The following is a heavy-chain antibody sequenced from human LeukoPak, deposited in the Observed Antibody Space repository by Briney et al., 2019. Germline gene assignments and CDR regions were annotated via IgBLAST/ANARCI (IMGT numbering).Heavy chain of an antibody. CDR1: GFTFSSYS. D-gene: IGHD1-14*01. V-gene: IGHV3-48*04. CDR2: ISSSSSTI. CDR3: AKDTGGSGYYFHS. J-gene: IGHJ4*02. Sequence: GGSLRLSCAASGFTFSSYSMNWVRQAPGKGLEWVSYISSSSSTIYYADSVKGRFTISRDNAKNSLFLQMNSLGAEDTAVYYCAKDTGGSGYYFHSWGQGTLVTVSS.